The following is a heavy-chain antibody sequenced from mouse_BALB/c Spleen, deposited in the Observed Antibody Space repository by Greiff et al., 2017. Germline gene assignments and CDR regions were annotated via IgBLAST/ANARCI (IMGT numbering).Heavy chain of an antibody. CDR3: ARSDYDWFAY. V-gene: IGHV1S29*02. D-gene: IGHD2-4*01. CDR1: GYTFTDYN. J-gene: IGHJ3*01. Sequence: VQLQQSGPELVKPGASVKISCKASGYTFTDYNMHWVKQSHGKSLEWIGYIYPYNGGTGYNQKFKSKATLTVDNSSSTAYMELRSLTSEDSAVYYCARSDYDWFAYWGQGTLVTVSA. CDR2: IYPYNGGT.